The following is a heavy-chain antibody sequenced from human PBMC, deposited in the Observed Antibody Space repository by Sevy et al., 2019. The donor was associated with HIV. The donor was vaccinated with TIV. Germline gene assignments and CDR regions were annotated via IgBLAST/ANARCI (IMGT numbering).Heavy chain of an antibody. CDR2: INPNSGGR. CDR3: ASIGDSSWLSHLDY. J-gene: IGHJ4*02. V-gene: IGHV1-2*02. D-gene: IGHD6-13*01. Sequence: ASVKVSCKASGYTFTGYYMHWVRQAPGQGLEWMGWINPNSGGRKYAQKFQGRVTMTTDTSISTAYMDLSSLRSDDTAVYYCASIGDSSWLSHLDYWGQGTLVTVSS. CDR1: GYTFTGYY.